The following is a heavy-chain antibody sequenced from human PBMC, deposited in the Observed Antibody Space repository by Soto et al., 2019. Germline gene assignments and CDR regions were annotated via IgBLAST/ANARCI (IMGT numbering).Heavy chain of an antibody. Sequence: PGESLKISCKGSGYSFTSYWISWVRQMPGKGLEWMGRIDPSDSYTNYSPSFQGHVTISADKSISTAYLQWSSLKASDTAMYYCATRPILTGFHYGMDVWGQGTTVTVSS. CDR1: GYSFTSYW. V-gene: IGHV5-10-1*01. CDR2: IDPSDSYT. J-gene: IGHJ6*02. CDR3: ATRPILTGFHYGMDV. D-gene: IGHD3-9*01.